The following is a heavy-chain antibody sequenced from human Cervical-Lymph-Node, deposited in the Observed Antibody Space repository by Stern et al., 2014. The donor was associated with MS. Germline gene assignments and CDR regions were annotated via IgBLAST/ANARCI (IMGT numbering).Heavy chain of an antibody. CDR3: ARGELKEGLVRGMDV. Sequence: VQLGESGAAVKKPGSSVKVSCKASGGTFSSYAISWGRQAPGQGHEWMGGIIPIFGTANYAQKFQGRVTITADESTSTAYMELSSLRSEDTAVYYCARGELKEGLVRGMDVWGQGTTVTVSS. J-gene: IGHJ6*02. CDR2: IIPIFGTA. CDR1: GGTFSSYA. D-gene: IGHD1-26*01. V-gene: IGHV1-69*01.